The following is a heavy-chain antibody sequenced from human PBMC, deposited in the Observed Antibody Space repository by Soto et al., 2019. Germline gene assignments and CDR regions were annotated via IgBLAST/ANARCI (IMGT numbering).Heavy chain of an antibody. D-gene: IGHD3-22*01. Sequence: SETLSLTCAVYGGSFSGYYWSWIRQPPGKGLEWIGEINHSGSTNYNPSLKSRVTISVDTSKNQFSLKLSSVTAADTAVYYCARGERESYYDSSAFYYYGMDVWGQGTTVTVSS. V-gene: IGHV4-34*01. J-gene: IGHJ6*02. CDR2: INHSGST. CDR3: ARGERESYYDSSAFYYYGMDV. CDR1: GGSFSGYY.